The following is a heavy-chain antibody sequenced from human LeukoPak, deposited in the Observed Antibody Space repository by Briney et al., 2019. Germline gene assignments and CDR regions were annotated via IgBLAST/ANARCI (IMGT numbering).Heavy chain of an antibody. CDR2: INNDGSRT. CDR1: GFTFSDYW. J-gene: IGHJ5*02. CDR3: ARVRGESPRWFDP. Sequence: GGSLRLSCAASGFTFSDYWIHWVRQAPGKGLVWVAHINNDGSRTNYADSVKGRFTVSRDNAKNMLYLQMNSLRVEDTAVYYCARVRGESPRWFDPWGQGTLVTVSS. V-gene: IGHV3-74*01. D-gene: IGHD3-10*01.